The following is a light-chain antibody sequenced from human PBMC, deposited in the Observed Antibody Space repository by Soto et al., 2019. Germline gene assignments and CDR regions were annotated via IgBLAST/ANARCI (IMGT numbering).Light chain of an antibody. V-gene: IGKV1-27*01. CDR1: QDISV. Sequence: DIQMTQSPSSLSASVGDRVTITCRASQDISVLAWYQQKPGKVPKLLIYSASTLQSGVPSRFSGSGSGTDFTLTISSLQPEDVATYYCQKFNTATLTFGQGTRLEIK. CDR2: SAS. CDR3: QKFNTATLT. J-gene: IGKJ5*01.